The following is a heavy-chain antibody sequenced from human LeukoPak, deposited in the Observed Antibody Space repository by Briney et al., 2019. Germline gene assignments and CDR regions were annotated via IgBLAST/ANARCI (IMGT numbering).Heavy chain of an antibody. CDR1: GFTLSSYE. D-gene: IGHD3-22*01. J-gene: IGHJ4*02. CDR2: ISSSGSTI. V-gene: IGHV3-48*03. CDR3: ARSAVYDSSGLDD. Sequence: GGSLRLSCAASGFTLSSYEMNWVRQAPGKGLEWVSYISSSGSTIYYADSVKGRFTISRDNAKNSLYLQMNSLRAEDTAVYYCARSAVYDSSGLDDWGQGTLVTVSS.